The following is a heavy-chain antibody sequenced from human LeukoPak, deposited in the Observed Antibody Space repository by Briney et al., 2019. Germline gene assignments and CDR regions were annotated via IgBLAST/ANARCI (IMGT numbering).Heavy chain of an antibody. CDR1: GGSISSYY. CDR3: ARREMATTLDAFDI. Sequence: SETLSLTCTVSGGSISSYYWSWIRQPPGKGLEWIGYIYTSGSTNYNPSLKSRVTISVDTSKNQFSLKLSSVTAADTAVYYCARREMATTLDAFDIWGQGTMVTVSS. V-gene: IGHV4-4*09. D-gene: IGHD5-24*01. J-gene: IGHJ3*02. CDR2: IYTSGST.